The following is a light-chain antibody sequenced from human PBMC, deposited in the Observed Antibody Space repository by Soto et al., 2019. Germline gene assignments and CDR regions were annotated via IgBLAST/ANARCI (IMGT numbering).Light chain of an antibody. CDR3: QKYGDWPPIT. V-gene: IGKV3-15*01. CDR1: QSIDGN. J-gene: IGKJ5*01. CDR2: DAS. Sequence: EIVMTQSPATLSVSPGDRATLSCRASQSIDGNLAWYQQKPGQAPRLLIYDASTRATGIPARFSGSGSRTEFTLTISSLQSEDFAIYYCQKYGDWPPITFGQGTRLEIK.